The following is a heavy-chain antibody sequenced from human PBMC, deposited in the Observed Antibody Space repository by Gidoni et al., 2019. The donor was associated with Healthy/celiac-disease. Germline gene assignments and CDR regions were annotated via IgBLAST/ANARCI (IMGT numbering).Heavy chain of an antibody. CDR2: IYSGGST. V-gene: IGHV3-53*02. CDR1: GFTVSSNY. D-gene: IGHD3-10*01. CDR3: TFRVLGEFFDY. J-gene: IGHJ4*02. Sequence: VQLVETGGGLIQPGGSLRRSCAASGFTVSSNYMSWVRQAPGKGLEWVSVIYSGGSTYDADSVKGRFTNSRDNSKNTLYLQMNSLRAEDTAVYYCTFRVLGEFFDYWGQGTLVTVSS.